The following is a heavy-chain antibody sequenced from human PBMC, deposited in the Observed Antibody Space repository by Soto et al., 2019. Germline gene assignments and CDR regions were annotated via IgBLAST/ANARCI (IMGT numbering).Heavy chain of an antibody. CDR1: GYTFTSYG. D-gene: IGHD6-13*01. J-gene: IGHJ6*02. CDR3: AGEASGAWYSSSWYWDGMDV. V-gene: IGHV1-18*04. Sequence: QVQLVQSGAEVKKPGASVKVSCKASGYTFTSYGISWVRQAPGQGLEWMGWISAYNGNTNYAQKLQGRVPMTTDTSTSTAYMELRSLRSDDTAVDYCAGEASGAWYSSSWYWDGMDVWGQGTTVTVSS. CDR2: ISAYNGNT.